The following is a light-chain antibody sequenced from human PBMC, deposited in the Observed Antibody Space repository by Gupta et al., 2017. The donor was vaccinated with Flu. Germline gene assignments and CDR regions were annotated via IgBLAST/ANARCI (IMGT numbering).Light chain of an antibody. Sequence: MVLTQSPASLSLPLGDKVTLSCRASQSVGRDHLAWYHQTPGQAPRLLVYDATERATGVPDRISGRGSGTDFTLTISRLEATDSGIYYCQQYDGSCTFGPGTKVEIK. J-gene: IGKJ3*01. CDR3: QQYDGSCT. CDR2: DAT. V-gene: IGKV3-20*01. CDR1: QSVGRDH.